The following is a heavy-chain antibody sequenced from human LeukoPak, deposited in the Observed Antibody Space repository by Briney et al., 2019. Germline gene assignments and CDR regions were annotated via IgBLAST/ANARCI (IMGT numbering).Heavy chain of an antibody. CDR2: IVCDGSDK. J-gene: IGHJ4*02. D-gene: IGHD1-26*01. V-gene: IGHV3-30*02. CDR3: AKGSGSSYIDY. Sequence: QSGGSLRLSCAASGFTFISYGMLWVRQAPGKGLKWVASIVCDGSDKYYGDSVKGRFTISIDNSKNRLYLQMNSLRAEDTAVYYCAKGSGSSYIDYWGQGTLVTVSS. CDR1: GFTFISYG.